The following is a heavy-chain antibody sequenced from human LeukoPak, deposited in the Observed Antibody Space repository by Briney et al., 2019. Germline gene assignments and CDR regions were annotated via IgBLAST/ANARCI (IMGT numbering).Heavy chain of an antibody. CDR2: IYPGDSDT. V-gene: IGHV5-51*01. Sequence: GESLKISCKGSGYSFSSYWIAWVRQTPGKGLEWMGIIYPGDSDTRYSPSLQGQVTVSADKSIGTAYLQWSSLRASDTAMYYCARQEYCSGGSCYTWFDPWGQGTLVTVSS. CDR1: GYSFSSYW. J-gene: IGHJ5*02. CDR3: ARQEYCSGGSCYTWFDP. D-gene: IGHD2-15*01.